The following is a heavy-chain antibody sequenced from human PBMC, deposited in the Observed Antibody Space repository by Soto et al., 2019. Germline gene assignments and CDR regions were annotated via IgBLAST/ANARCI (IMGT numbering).Heavy chain of an antibody. V-gene: IGHV3-74*01. J-gene: IGHJ3*01. CDR1: GFSFSSYW. CDR3: ARSPGGYYID. Sequence: EVQLVESGGGLVQPGGSLRLSCVDSGFSFSSYWMHWVRQGPGKGLVWVARINPEGSSTNYADSADGRFTISRDNARNTLYLQMNSLRDEDTAVYYCARSPGGYYIDWGQGTMVTVSS. D-gene: IGHD2-15*01. CDR2: INPEGSST.